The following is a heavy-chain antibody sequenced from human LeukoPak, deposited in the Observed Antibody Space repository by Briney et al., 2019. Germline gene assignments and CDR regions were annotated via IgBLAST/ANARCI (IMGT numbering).Heavy chain of an antibody. J-gene: IGHJ4*02. V-gene: IGHV5-51*01. CDR1: GYRFTSYW. CDR3: ARRRLHSGSHYSDYFDY. D-gene: IGHD1-26*01. Sequence: GESLKISRKGSGYRFTSYWIGWVRQMPGKGLEWMGIIYPGDSDTRYSPSFRGQVTISADKSISTAYLQWSSLKASDTAMYYCARRRLHSGSHYSDYFDYWGQGTLVTVSS. CDR2: IYPGDSDT.